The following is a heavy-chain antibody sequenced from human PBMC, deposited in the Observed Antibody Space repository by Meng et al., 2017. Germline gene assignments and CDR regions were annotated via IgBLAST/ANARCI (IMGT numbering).Heavy chain of an antibody. CDR1: GYSFTSYC. CDR2: INPGYSDT. Sequence: GESLKISCAGSGYSFTSYCMGWVRQMPGKGLEWVAIINPGYSDTSYAPSVQGQVTISADKSINTLYLQWSSLKAADTAMYYCARHRHGYNTKSHAFDIWGQGTMVTVSS. V-gene: IGHV5-51*01. J-gene: IGHJ3*02. D-gene: IGHD5-24*01. CDR3: ARHRHGYNTKSHAFDI.